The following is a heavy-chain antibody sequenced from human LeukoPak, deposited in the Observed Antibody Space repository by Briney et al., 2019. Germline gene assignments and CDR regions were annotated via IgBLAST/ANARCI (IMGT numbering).Heavy chain of an antibody. CDR2: ISSSGSTI. V-gene: IGHV3-11*01. CDR1: GFTFSDYY. D-gene: IGHD3-10*01. Sequence: GGSLRLSCAASGFTFSDYYISWIRQAPGKGLEWVSYISSSGSTIYYADSVKGRFTISRDNAKNSLYLQMNSLRAEDTAVYYCARLWFGELLWLDYWGQGTLVTVSS. J-gene: IGHJ4*02. CDR3: ARLWFGELLWLDY.